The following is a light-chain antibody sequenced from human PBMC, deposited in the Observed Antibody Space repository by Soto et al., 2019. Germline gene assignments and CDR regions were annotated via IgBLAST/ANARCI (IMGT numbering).Light chain of an antibody. CDR1: SSDVGGYDH. CDR3: HSYTTTSTFWL. CDR2: EVI. J-gene: IGLJ3*02. Sequence: QSVLTQPASVSGSPGQSITISCTGTSSDVGGYDHVSWYQQHPGKAPKLMIYEVINRPSGVSNRFSGSKSGNTASLTISGLQAEDEADYYCHSYTTTSTFWLFGGGTKVTVL. V-gene: IGLV2-14*01.